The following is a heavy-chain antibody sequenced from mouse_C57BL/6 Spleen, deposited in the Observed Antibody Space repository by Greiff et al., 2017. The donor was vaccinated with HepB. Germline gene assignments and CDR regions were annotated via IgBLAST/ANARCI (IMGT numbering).Heavy chain of an antibody. CDR3: ARERGSSYYFDY. CDR2: IYPGDGDT. Sequence: VKLVESGPELVKPGASVKISCKASGYAFSSSWMNWVKQRPGKGLEWIGRIYPGDGDTNYNGKFKGKATLTADKSSSTAYMQLSSLTSEDSAVYFCARERGSSYYFDYWGQGTTLTVSS. D-gene: IGHD1-1*01. V-gene: IGHV1-82*01. J-gene: IGHJ2*01. CDR1: GYAFSSSW.